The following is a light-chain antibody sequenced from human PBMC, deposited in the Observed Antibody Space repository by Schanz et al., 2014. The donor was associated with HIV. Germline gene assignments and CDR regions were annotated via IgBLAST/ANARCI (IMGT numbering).Light chain of an antibody. CDR1: QTVSSN. V-gene: IGKV3-15*01. Sequence: EIVLTQSPVILSLSPGERATLSCRASQTVSSNSLGWYQQKRGQVPRLLIYGASTRVTGIPARFSGSGSGTEFTLTISGLQSEDFALYHCQQYNNWPPYTFGQGTKLEI. CDR2: GAS. CDR3: QQYNNWPPYT. J-gene: IGKJ2*01.